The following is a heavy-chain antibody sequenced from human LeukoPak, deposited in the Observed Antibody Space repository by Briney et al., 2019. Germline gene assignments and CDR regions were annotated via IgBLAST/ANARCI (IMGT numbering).Heavy chain of an antibody. CDR3: ARDYYHSSGLDGLDI. V-gene: IGHV3-30-3*01. D-gene: IGHD3-22*01. CDR1: GFTFSNYA. J-gene: IGHJ3*02. Sequence: GGSLRLSCAASGFTFSNYALHWVRQAPGKGLEWVALVSYDGSNRYYADSVKGRFTISRDNSENRLYLQMDSLRAEDRAVYYCARDYYHSSGLDGLDIWGQGTKVTVSS. CDR2: VSYDGSNR.